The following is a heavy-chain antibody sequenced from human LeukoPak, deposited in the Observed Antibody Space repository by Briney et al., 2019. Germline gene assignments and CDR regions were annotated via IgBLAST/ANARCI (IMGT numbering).Heavy chain of an antibody. Sequence: ASVKVSCKASRYTVTSYDINWVRQATGQELEGMGWMNPNSGNTGYAQKFQGRVTMTRNTSISTAYMELSSLRSDDTAVYYCARGNRVITGPGRMLKYYFDYWGQGTLVTVSS. D-gene: IGHD3-16*01. CDR2: MNPNSGNT. CDR1: RYTVTSYD. J-gene: IGHJ4*02. CDR3: ARGNRVITGPGRMLKYYFDY. V-gene: IGHV1-8*01.